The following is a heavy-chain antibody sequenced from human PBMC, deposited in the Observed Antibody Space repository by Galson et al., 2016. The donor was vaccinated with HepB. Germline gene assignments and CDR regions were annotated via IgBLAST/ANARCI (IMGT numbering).Heavy chain of an antibody. D-gene: IGHD3-3*01. Sequence: ETLSLTCTVSGGSISSYYWSWIRQPPGKGLEWIGYIYYSGTTHYTPSLKNRVSITVDTSTDQFSLKLRSVTAADTAVYYCARDVSYDFWSSYYSRFDTWGQGTLVTVSS. V-gene: IGHV4-59*12. CDR3: ARDVSYDFWSSYYSRFDT. CDR1: GGSISSYY. CDR2: IYYSGTT. J-gene: IGHJ5*02.